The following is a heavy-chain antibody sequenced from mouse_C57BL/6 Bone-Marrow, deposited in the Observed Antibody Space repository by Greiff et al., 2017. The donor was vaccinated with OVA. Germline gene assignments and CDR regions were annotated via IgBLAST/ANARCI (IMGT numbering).Heavy chain of an antibody. CDR1: GFNIKDDY. CDR3: TTEADYYGSSFWFAY. D-gene: IGHD1-1*01. J-gene: IGHJ3*01. V-gene: IGHV14-4*01. CDR2: IDPENGDT. Sequence: EVKLQESGAELVRPGASVKLSCTASGFNIKDDYMHWVKQRPEQGLEWIGWIDPENGDTEYASKFQGKATITADTSSNTAYLQLSSLTSEDTAVYYCTTEADYYGSSFWFAYWGQGTLVTVSA.